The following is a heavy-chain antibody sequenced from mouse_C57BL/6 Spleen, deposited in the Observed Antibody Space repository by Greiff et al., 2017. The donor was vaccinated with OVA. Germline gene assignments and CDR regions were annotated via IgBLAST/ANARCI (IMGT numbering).Heavy chain of an antibody. J-gene: IGHJ1*03. CDR3: ARDDYYGSSEGYFDV. D-gene: IGHD1-1*01. V-gene: IGHV1-81*01. CDR2: IYPRCGNT. Sequence: QVQLQQSGAELARPGASVKLSCKASGYTFTSYGISWVKQRTGQGLEWIGEIYPRCGNTYYNEKFKGKATLTADKSSSTAYMELRSLTSEDSAVYFCARDDYYGSSEGYFDVWGTGTTVTVSS. CDR1: GYTFTSYG.